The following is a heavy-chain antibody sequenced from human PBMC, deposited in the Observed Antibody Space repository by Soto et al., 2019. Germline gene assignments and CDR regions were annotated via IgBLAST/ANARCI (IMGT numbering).Heavy chain of an antibody. D-gene: IGHD3-22*01. Sequence: ASVKVSCKAYGYTFSSYGLCWVRQAPGQGLEWMGWISAYSGNTVYTQRFKGRLTMATDTSTGTAYMELRSLRSDDTAVYYCARDFYQSSGYCGYWGQGTLVTVSS. CDR3: ARDFYQSSGYCGY. CDR1: GYTFSSYG. V-gene: IGHV1-18*01. J-gene: IGHJ4*02. CDR2: ISAYSGNT.